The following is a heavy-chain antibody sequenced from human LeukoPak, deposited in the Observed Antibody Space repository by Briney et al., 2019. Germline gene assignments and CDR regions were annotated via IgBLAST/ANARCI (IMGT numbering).Heavy chain of an antibody. CDR1: GFTFSSDW. D-gene: IGHD6-6*01. J-gene: IGHJ6*02. V-gene: IGHV3-74*01. Sequence: GGSLRLACAASGFTFSSDWMHWVRQAPGKGLVWVSRVNGDGSRTTYADSVKGRFTIARDNAKNTLYLQMNSLRAEDTAVYYCAISSSSPSYYHGMDVWGQGTTVTVSS. CDR2: VNGDGSRT. CDR3: AISSSSPSYYHGMDV.